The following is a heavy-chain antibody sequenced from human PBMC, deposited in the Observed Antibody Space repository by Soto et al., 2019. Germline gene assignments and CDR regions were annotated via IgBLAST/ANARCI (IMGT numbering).Heavy chain of an antibody. J-gene: IGHJ4*02. CDR1: GGSISSGGSY. D-gene: IGHD2-2*01. V-gene: IGHV4-30-4*01. Sequence: SENLSLTCTVSGGSISSGGSYWGWIRQPPGKGLEWIGYIYYSGNTYFNPPLKSRVTLSVDTSKNQFSLNLSSVTAADTAVYYCVRYCSTTKCPFDYWGQGTLVTVSS. CDR3: VRYCSTTKCPFDY. CDR2: IYYSGNT.